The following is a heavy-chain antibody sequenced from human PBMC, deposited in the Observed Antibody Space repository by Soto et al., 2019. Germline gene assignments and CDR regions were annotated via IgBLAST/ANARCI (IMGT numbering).Heavy chain of an antibody. D-gene: IGHD6-13*01. CDR3: ARESVAAHHYFDY. CDR2: IYYSGST. V-gene: IGHV4-31*03. CDR1: GGSISSGGYY. Sequence: SETLSLTCTVSGGSISSGGYYWSWIRQHPGKGLEWIGYIYYSGSTYYNPSLKSRVTISVDTSKNQFSLKLSSVTAADTAVYYCARESVAAHHYFDYWGQGTLVTVSS. J-gene: IGHJ4*02.